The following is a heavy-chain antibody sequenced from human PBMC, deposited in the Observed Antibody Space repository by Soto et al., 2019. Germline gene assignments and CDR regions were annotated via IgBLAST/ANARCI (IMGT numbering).Heavy chain of an antibody. D-gene: IGHD3-9*01. CDR3: AHRRLAGDILTGYSLKPIGGTFDY. J-gene: IGHJ4*02. Sequence: SGPTLVNPTQTLTLTCTFSGLSLSTSGVGVGWIRQPPGKALEWLALIYWDDDKRYSPSLKSRLTITKDTSKNQVVLTMTNMDPVDTATYYCAHRRLAGDILTGYSLKPIGGTFDYWGQGTLVTVSS. CDR2: IYWDDDK. V-gene: IGHV2-5*02. CDR1: GLSLSTSGVG.